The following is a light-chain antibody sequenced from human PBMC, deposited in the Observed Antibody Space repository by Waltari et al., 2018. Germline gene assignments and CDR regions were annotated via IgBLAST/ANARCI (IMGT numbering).Light chain of an antibody. Sequence: DIQMSQSPSCLSASIGDRVTITCRARQDIGNSLAWYQQIPGKAPNRLLYTASSLEIGVPSRFSGSGSGTTYTLTITRLQPEDFATYYCQQYYGTPPTFGGGTKVEIK. CDR2: TAS. V-gene: IGKV1-NL1*01. CDR3: QQYYGTPPT. J-gene: IGKJ4*01. CDR1: QDIGNS.